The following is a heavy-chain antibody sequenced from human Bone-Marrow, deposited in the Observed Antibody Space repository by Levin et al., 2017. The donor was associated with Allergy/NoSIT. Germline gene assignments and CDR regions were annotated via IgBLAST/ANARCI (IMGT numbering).Heavy chain of an antibody. J-gene: IGHJ6*02. CDR3: ARVGAARGGGMDV. CDR1: GFTFSSYS. Sequence: PGGSLRLSCAASGFTFSSYSMNWVRQAPGKGLEWVSSISSSSSYIYYADSVKGRFTISRDNAKNSLYLQMNSLRAEDTAVYYCARVGAARGGGMDVWGQGTTVTVSS. CDR2: ISSSSSYI. V-gene: IGHV3-21*01. D-gene: IGHD3-10*01.